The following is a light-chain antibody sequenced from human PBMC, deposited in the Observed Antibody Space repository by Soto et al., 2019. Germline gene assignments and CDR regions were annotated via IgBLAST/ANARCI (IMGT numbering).Light chain of an antibody. CDR3: SSLAAGGSNLL. V-gene: IGLV2-8*01. Sequence: QSALTQPPSASGSPGQSVTISCSGSSSDVDAYNSVSWYQQHPGKAPKLIISEVSKRPSGVPTRFSGSKSGNTASLTVSGLQAEDEADYYCSSLAAGGSNLLLGGGTKLTVL. J-gene: IGLJ2*01. CDR2: EVS. CDR1: SSDVDAYNS.